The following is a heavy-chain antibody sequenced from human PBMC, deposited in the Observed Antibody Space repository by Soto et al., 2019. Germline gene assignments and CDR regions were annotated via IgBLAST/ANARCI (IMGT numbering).Heavy chain of an antibody. J-gene: IGHJ4*02. CDR1: GFTFSSYA. Sequence: PGGSLRLSCAASGFTFSSYAMSWVRQAPGKGLEWVSAISGSGGSTYYADSVKGRFTISRDNSKNTVYLQMSSLRAEDTAVYYCAKDEASSPVSDYWGQGTLVTVSS. V-gene: IGHV3-23*01. CDR3: AKDEASSPVSDY. D-gene: IGHD2-2*01. CDR2: ISGSGGST.